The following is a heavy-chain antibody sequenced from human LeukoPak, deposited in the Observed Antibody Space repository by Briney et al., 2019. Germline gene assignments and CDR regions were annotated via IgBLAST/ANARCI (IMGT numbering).Heavy chain of an antibody. CDR2: IIGSCGTT. D-gene: IGHD3-10*01. J-gene: IGHJ4*02. Sequence: GGTLRLSCAASGFTFSTYGMTWVRQAPGKGLEWVAAIIGSCGTTLYADSVKGRFTISRDNSKNTLYLQMNSLRAEDTAVYYCAKRGPGSPQSGKYYFDYWGQGTLVTVSS. CDR3: AKRGPGSPQSGKYYFDY. V-gene: IGHV3-23*01. CDR1: GFTFSTYG.